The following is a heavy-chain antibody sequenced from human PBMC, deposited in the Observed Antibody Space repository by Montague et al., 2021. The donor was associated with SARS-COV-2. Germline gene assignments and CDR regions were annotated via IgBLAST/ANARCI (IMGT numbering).Heavy chain of an antibody. CDR2: XDWDDDK. CDR1: GFSLTTGGIC. CDR3: ARIHGGTSGSFDY. Sequence: PALVKPTQTLTLTCTFSGFSLTTGGICVTWIRQPPGKALEWPAVXDWDDDKYYTSSLETRLAISKDTSRNQVVLTMTNMDPMDTGTYYCARIHGGTSGSFDYWGQGILVTVSS. J-gene: IGHJ4*02. V-gene: IGHV2-70*01. D-gene: IGHD3-10*01.